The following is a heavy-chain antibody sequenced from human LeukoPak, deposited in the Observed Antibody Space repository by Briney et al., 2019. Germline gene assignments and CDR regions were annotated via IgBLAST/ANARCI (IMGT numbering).Heavy chain of an antibody. CDR1: GYTLTELS. V-gene: IGHV1-24*01. J-gene: IGHJ4*02. CDR3: ATDGENCSSTSCYDY. Sequence: ASVKVSCKVSGYTLTELSMHWVRQAPGKGLEWMGGFDPEDGETIYAQKFQGRVTMTEDTSTDTAYMELSSLRSEDTAVYYCATDGENCSSTSCYDYWGQGTLVTVSS. CDR2: FDPEDGET. D-gene: IGHD2-2*01.